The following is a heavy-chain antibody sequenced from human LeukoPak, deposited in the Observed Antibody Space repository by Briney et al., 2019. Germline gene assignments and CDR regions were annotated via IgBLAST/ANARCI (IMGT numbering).Heavy chain of an antibody. CDR2: IFYSGST. CDR1: GGSISSVGYY. CDR3: ARDRGIVIEPAVYGMDV. J-gene: IGHJ6*02. V-gene: IGHV4-31*03. D-gene: IGHD2-2*01. Sequence: PSETLSLTCSVSGGSISSVGYYWSWIRQLPGKGQEWIGYIFYSGSTHYNPSLRSRVTISIDTSKNQFSLNLSSVTAADTAVYYCARDRGIVIEPAVYGMDVWGQGTTVTVSS.